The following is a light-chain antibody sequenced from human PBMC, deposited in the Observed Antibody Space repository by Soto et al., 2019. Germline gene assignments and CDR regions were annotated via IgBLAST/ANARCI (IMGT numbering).Light chain of an antibody. Sequence: IQLTQSPSSLSASVGDRVTITCRASQGISSYLVWYQQKPGKAPKLLIYAASTLQSGVPSRFSGSGSGTDFTLTISSLQPEDFATYYCQHLYGYPQTFGGGTKVEIK. CDR3: QHLYGYPQT. CDR2: AAS. V-gene: IGKV1-9*01. CDR1: QGISSY. J-gene: IGKJ4*01.